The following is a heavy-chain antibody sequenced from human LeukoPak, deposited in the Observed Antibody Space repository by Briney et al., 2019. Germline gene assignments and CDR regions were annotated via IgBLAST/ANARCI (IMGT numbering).Heavy chain of an antibody. CDR1: GFTFSSYS. CDR3: ARDKSSVVVAAVDAFDI. J-gene: IGHJ3*02. Sequence: GGSLRLSCAASGFTFSSYSMNWVRQAPGKGLEWVSYISSSSSTIYYADSVKGRFTISRDNAKNSLYLQMNSLRAEDTAVYYCARDKSSVVVAAVDAFDIWGQGTMVTVSS. CDR2: ISSSSSTI. V-gene: IGHV3-48*01. D-gene: IGHD2-15*01.